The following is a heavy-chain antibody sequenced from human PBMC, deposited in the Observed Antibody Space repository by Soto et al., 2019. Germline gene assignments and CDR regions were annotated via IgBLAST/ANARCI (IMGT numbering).Heavy chain of an antibody. CDR2: ISYDGSNK. CDR1: GFTFSSYG. V-gene: IGHV3-30*18. Sequence: QVQLVESGGGVVQPGRSLRLSCAASGFTFSSYGMHWVRQAPGKGLEWVAVISYDGSNKYYADSVKGRFTISRDNSKNTLYLQMNSLRAEDTAVYYCAKDRCGYSYGSLDYWGQGTMVTVSS. CDR3: AKDRCGYSYGSLDY. J-gene: IGHJ4*02. D-gene: IGHD5-18*01.